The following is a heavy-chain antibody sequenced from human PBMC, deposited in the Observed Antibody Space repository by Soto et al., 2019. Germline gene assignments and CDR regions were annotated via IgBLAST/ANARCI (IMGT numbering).Heavy chain of an antibody. CDR2: IAAYNGNT. CDR1: GYRFSSYG. D-gene: IGHD6-13*01. J-gene: IGHJ3*02. Sequence: QVQLVQSEAEVRKPGASVKVSCKASGYRFSSYGISWVRQAPGQGLEWMGWIAAYNGNTNYAQKLQGRVTMTTDTSTSTAYMELRSLRSDDTAIYYCAKDEGIAAGGTAHGDAFEIWGQGTKVTVSS. CDR3: AKDEGIAAGGTAHGDAFEI. V-gene: IGHV1-18*01.